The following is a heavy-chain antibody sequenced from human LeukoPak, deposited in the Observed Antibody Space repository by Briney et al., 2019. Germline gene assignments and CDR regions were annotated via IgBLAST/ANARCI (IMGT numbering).Heavy chain of an antibody. D-gene: IGHD7-27*01. V-gene: IGHV3-48*02. CDR1: GFIFSSFA. CDR3: ARDHNWGFDY. CDR2: ISPTYDI. J-gene: IGHJ4*02. Sequence: GGSLRLSCAASGFIFSSFAMNWVRQAPGKGLEWVSYISPTYDIYYSDSVRGRFTISRDNAKNSLYLQMNSLSDEDTAVYYCARDHNWGFDYWGQGTLVAVSS.